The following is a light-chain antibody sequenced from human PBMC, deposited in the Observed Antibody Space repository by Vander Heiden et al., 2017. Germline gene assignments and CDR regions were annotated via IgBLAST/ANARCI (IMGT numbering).Light chain of an antibody. J-gene: IGLJ3*02. CDR2: YDS. Sequence: SSVLTQPPSVSVAPGKTARITCGGNNIGSKSVHWYQQKPGQAPVLVIDYDSDRPSGIPERFSGSNSGNTATLTISRVEAGDEADYYCQVWDSSSDHWVFGGGTKLTVL. CDR1: NIGSKS. CDR3: QVWDSSSDHWV. V-gene: IGLV3-21*04.